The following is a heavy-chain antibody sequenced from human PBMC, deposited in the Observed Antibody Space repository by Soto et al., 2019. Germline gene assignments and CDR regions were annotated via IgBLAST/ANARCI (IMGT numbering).Heavy chain of an antibody. D-gene: IGHD3-22*01. Sequence: EVQLVETGGGLIQPGGSLRLSCAASGFTVSSNYMSWVRQAPGKGLEWVSVIYSGGSTYYADSVKGRFTISRDNSKNTLYLQMNSLRAEDTAVYYCAREVAYYDSSGYRQYYFYYWGQGTLVTVSS. V-gene: IGHV3-53*02. CDR3: AREVAYYDSSGYRQYYFYY. J-gene: IGHJ4*02. CDR2: IYSGGST. CDR1: GFTVSSNY.